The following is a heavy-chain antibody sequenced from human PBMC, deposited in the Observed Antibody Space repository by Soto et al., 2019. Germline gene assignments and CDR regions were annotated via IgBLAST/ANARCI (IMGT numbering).Heavy chain of an antibody. CDR2: ISPKSGGT. D-gene: IGHD3-9*01. CDR1: GYSFIDYY. CDR3: ARPPGYISDWYYFDL. V-gene: IGHV1-2*02. J-gene: IGHJ4*02. Sequence: GASVKVSCKASGYSFIDYYIHWVRQAPGQGFEWMGRISPKSGGTNYAQKFGGRVTMTWDTSLNTAYMELSSLISDDTAVYYCARPPGYISDWYYFDLWGQGTLVTVSS.